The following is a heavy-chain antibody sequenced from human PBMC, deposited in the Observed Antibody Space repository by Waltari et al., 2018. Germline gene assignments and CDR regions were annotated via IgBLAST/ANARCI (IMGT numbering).Heavy chain of an antibody. CDR2: INAGNGNT. CDR1: GYTFPSYA. CDR3: ARGLLTESSCFDY. J-gene: IGHJ4*02. Sequence: QVQLVQSGAEVKKPGASVKVSCKASGYTFPSYAMHWVRQAPGQRLEWMGWINAGNGNTKYSQKFQGRVTITRDTSASTAYMELSSLRSEDTAVYYCARGLLTESSCFDYWGQGTLVTVSS. D-gene: IGHD6-6*01. V-gene: IGHV1-3*01.